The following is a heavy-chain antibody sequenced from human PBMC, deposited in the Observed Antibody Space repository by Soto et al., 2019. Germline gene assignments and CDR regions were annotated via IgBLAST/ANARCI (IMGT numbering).Heavy chain of an antibody. J-gene: IGHJ5*01. V-gene: IGHV4-4*02. CDR1: SGSISGRAW. CDR3: ARVMIRGFPPRWFDS. Sequence: VSSGSISGRAWWSWVRQSPGTGLEWLGEIYDSETTNYNPSLRSRVSMSVDDSKKQFSLTLRSVTAADTAVYYCARVMIRGFPPRWFDSWGQGVPVIVSS. CDR2: IYDSETT. D-gene: IGHD3-10*01.